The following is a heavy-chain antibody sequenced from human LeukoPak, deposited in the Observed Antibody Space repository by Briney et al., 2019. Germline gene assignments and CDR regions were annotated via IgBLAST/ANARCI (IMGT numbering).Heavy chain of an antibody. V-gene: IGHV3-53*04. J-gene: IGHJ4*02. CDR3: ARPSATNCYSGSYPFDY. Sequence: GGSLRLSCAASGFTVSSNYMSWVRQAPGKGLEWVSVIFSTGSTYYADSVKGRFTISRHDSKNTLYLQMNSLRPEDTAVYYCARPSATNCYSGSYPFDYWGQGTLVTVSS. CDR2: IFSTGST. D-gene: IGHD1-26*01. CDR1: GFTVSSNY.